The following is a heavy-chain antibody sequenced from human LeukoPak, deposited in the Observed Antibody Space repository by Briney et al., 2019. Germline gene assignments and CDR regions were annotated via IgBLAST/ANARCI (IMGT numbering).Heavy chain of an antibody. CDR3: AKGVARFGYGALLDY. J-gene: IGHJ4*02. CDR1: GFTFSSYA. CDR2: ISGSGKNI. D-gene: IGHD4/OR15-4a*01. V-gene: IGHV3-48*03. Sequence: GGSLRLSCAASGFTFSSYAMHWVRQAPGKGLEWVSYISGSGKNIYYADSVKGRFTISRDNAKNSLYLQMNSLRAEDTAVYYCAKGVARFGYGALLDYWGQGTLVTVSS.